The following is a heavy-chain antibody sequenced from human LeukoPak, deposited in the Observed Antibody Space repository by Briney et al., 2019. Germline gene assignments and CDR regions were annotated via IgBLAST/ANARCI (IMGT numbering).Heavy chain of an antibody. CDR3: ARGSNWGDY. D-gene: IGHD7-27*01. V-gene: IGHV4-59*12. CDR1: GASISAYY. Sequence: PSETLSLTCTVSGASISAYYWSWVRQPPGKGLEWIGYIYYSGGTNYNPSLKSRVTISVDTSKNQLSLKVTSVTAADTAVYYCARGSNWGDYWGQGTLVTVSS. J-gene: IGHJ4*02. CDR2: IYYSGGT.